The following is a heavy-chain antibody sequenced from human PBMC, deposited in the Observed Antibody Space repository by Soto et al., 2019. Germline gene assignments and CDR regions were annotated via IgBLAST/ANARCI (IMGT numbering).Heavy chain of an antibody. Sequence: QVQLVQSGAEVKKPGSSVKVSCKASGGTFSSYAISWVRQAPGQGLEWMGGIIPIFGTANYAQKFQGRVTITADKSTSTAYMELASLGSEDTAVYYCARGFLPRRSLPAAGHWFDPWGQGTLVTVSS. CDR3: ARGFLPRRSLPAAGHWFDP. J-gene: IGHJ5*02. V-gene: IGHV1-69*06. CDR2: IIPIFGTA. D-gene: IGHD3-3*01. CDR1: GGTFSSYA.